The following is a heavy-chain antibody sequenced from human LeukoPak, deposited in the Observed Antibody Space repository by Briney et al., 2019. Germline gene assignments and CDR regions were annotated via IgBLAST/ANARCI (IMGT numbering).Heavy chain of an antibody. D-gene: IGHD4-17*01. Sequence: SETLSLTCAVYGGSFSGYYWSWIRQPPGKGLEWIGEINHSGSTNYNPSLKSRVTISVDTSKNQFSLSLSSVTVADTAVYYCARAGTNLGDYDFWGQGTLVTVSS. V-gene: IGHV4-34*01. J-gene: IGHJ4*02. CDR1: GGSFSGYY. CDR3: ARAGTNLGDYDF. CDR2: INHSGST.